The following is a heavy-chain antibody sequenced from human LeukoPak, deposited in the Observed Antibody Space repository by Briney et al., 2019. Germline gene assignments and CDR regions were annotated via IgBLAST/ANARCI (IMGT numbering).Heavy chain of an antibody. CDR3: AKDEDYYDSSGYYY. J-gene: IGHJ4*02. V-gene: IGHV3-23*01. Sequence: QAGGSLRLSCAASGFTFSSYAMSWVRQAPGKGLEWASAISGSGGSTYYADSVKGRFTISRDNSKNTLYLQMNSLRAEDTAVYYCAKDEDYYDSSGYYYWGQGTLVTVSS. CDR1: GFTFSSYA. CDR2: ISGSGGST. D-gene: IGHD3-22*01.